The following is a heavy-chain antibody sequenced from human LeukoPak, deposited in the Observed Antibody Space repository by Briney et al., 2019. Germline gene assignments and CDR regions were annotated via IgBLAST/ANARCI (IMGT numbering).Heavy chain of an antibody. CDR1: GGSISSGSYY. CDR3: AREAWERDFFGF. CDR2: MYHTGST. J-gene: IGHJ4*02. V-gene: IGHV4-39*02. D-gene: IGHD1-26*01. Sequence: SETLSLTCTVSGGSISSGSYYWGWIRQPPGKGLKWIGSMYHTGSTYYNPSLKSRVTISVDTSKNQFSLKLTSVTAADTAVYYCAREAWERDFFGFWGQGTLVTVSS.